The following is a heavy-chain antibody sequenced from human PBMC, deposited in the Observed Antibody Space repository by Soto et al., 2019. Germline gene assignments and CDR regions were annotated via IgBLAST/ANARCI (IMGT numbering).Heavy chain of an antibody. CDR3: ARERPRGATTVVDY. V-gene: IGHV4-34*01. J-gene: IGHJ4*02. D-gene: IGHD1-26*01. CDR1: GGSFSGYY. Sequence: QVQLQQWGAGLLKPSETLSLTCAVYGGSFSGYYWSWIRQPPGKGLEWIGEINHSGSTNYNPSLKSRVTISLDTAKNQFSLKLSSVTAADAAVYYCARERPRGATTVVDYWGQGTLVTVSS. CDR2: INHSGST.